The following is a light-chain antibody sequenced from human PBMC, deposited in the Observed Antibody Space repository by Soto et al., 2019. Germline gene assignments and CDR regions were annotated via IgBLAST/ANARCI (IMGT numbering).Light chain of an antibody. CDR1: SGEVGGYNY. J-gene: IGLJ2*01. CDR2: DVS. V-gene: IGLV2-14*01. CDR3: SSYTSSSTYVV. Sequence: QSALTQPASVSGSPGQSITISCTGTSGEVGGYNYVSWNQQHPGKAPKLMIYDVSNRPSGVSNRFSGSKSGNTASLTISGLQAEDEADYYCSSYTSSSTYVVFGGGTQLTVL.